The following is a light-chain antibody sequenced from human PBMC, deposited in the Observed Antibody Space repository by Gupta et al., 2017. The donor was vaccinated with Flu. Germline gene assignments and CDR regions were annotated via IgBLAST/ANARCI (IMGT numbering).Light chain of an antibody. J-gene: IGKJ2*01. V-gene: IGKV1-5*03. CDR3: QQYYSFSYT. Sequence: GDSVTTCCRAGQIISSRLAWYQQKPEKAHKLLVSQASSLESGVPSRFTGSGSGTEFTLTISSLQPDDFATYYCQQYYSFSYTFGQGTKLEIK. CDR2: QAS. CDR1: QIISSR.